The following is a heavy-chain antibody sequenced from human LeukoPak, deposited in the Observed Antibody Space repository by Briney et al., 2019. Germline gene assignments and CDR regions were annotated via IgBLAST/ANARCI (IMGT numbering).Heavy chain of an antibody. V-gene: IGHV3-53*04. CDR2: IYSGGST. Sequence: GGSLRLSCAASGFTFSTYAMNWVRQAPGKGLEWVSVIYSGGSTYYADSVKGRFTISRHNSKNTLYLQMNSLRAEDTAVYYCARGYGSGRNYFDYWGQGTLVTVSS. D-gene: IGHD3-10*01. J-gene: IGHJ4*02. CDR1: GFTFSTYA. CDR3: ARGYGSGRNYFDY.